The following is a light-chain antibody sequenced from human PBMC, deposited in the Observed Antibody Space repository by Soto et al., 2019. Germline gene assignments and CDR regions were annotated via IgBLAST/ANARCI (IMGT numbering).Light chain of an antibody. V-gene: IGLV2-14*01. CDR3: SSYTSSITLV. CDR1: SSDVGGYNF. Sequence: QSALTQPASVSGSPGQSITISCTGTSSDVGGYNFVSWYQQHPGKAPKLMIYEVSNRPSGVSNRFSGSKSGNTASLTISGLQAEYEADYYCSSYTSSITLVFGGGTKLTVL. J-gene: IGLJ2*01. CDR2: EVS.